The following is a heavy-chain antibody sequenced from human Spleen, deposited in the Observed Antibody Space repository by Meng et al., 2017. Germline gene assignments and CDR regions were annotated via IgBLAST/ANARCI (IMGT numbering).Heavy chain of an antibody. CDR3: TTGRPAAISVPPENTRRPEGREYYYYGMDV. Sequence: GESLKISCRTSGFTFTNYGMGWVRQAPGKGLEWVATISNNGDTDYAESMTGRFISSRDDSRNTLYLHVSSLIAEDTAMYYCTTGRPAAISVPPENTRRPEGREYYYYGMDVWGQGTTVTVSS. CDR1: GFTFTNYG. J-gene: IGHJ6*02. V-gene: IGHV3-23*01. D-gene: IGHD2-2*01. CDR2: ISNNGDT.